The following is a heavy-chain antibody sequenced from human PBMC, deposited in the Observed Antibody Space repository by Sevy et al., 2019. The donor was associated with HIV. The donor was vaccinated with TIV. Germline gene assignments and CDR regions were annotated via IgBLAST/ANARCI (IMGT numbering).Heavy chain of an antibody. J-gene: IGHJ4*02. CDR1: GGSFSGYY. Sequence: SETLSLTCAVYGGSFSGYYWSWIRQPPGKGLEWIGEINHSGSTNYNPSLKSRVTISVDTSKNQFSLKLSSVTAAVTAWYYCARGRFYSYYDISGYRTVFDYWGQGSLVTVSS. CDR3: ARGRFYSYYDISGYRTVFDY. CDR2: INHSGST. D-gene: IGHD3-22*01. V-gene: IGHV4-34*01.